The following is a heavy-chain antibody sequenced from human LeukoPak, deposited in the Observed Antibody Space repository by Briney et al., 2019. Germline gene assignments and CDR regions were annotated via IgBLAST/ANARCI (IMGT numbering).Heavy chain of an antibody. J-gene: IGHJ4*02. Sequence: SETLSLTCAVSGGSFIGYSWSWVRQTPGKGLEWIGEIHHSGTTNYNPSLKSRVTISMDTSKNQFSLKLSSVTAADTAVYYCARLYYDFWSGYPPKYYFDYWGQGTLVTVSS. CDR1: GGSFIGYS. V-gene: IGHV4-34*01. CDR2: IHHSGTT. D-gene: IGHD3-3*01. CDR3: ARLYYDFWSGYPPKYYFDY.